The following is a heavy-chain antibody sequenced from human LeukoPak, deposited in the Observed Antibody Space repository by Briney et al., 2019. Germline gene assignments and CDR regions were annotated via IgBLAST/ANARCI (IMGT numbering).Heavy chain of an antibody. CDR1: GGTFSSYA. V-gene: IGHV1-69*13. CDR3: ARDRSYYDSSAYYMVGY. J-gene: IGHJ4*02. Sequence: SVKVSCKASGGTFSSYAISWVRQAPGQGLEWMGGIIPIFGTANYAQKFQGRVTITADESTSTAYMELSSLRSEDTAVYYCARDRSYYDSSAYYMVGYWGQGALITASS. D-gene: IGHD3-22*01. CDR2: IIPIFGTA.